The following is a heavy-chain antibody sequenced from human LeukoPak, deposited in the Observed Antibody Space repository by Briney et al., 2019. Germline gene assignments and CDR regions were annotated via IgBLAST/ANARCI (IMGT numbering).Heavy chain of an antibody. Sequence: SETLSLTCAVYGGSFSGYYWSWIRQPPGKGLEWIGEINHSGSTYYNPSLKSRVTISVDTSKNHFSLKLNSVTAADTAIYYCARQRTVVTPEFFDYWGQGTLVIVSS. J-gene: IGHJ4*02. V-gene: IGHV4-34*01. CDR3: ARQRTVVTPEFFDY. CDR2: INHSGST. CDR1: GGSFSGYY. D-gene: IGHD4-23*01.